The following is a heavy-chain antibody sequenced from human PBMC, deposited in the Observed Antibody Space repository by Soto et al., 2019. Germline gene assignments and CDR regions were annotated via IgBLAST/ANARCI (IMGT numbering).Heavy chain of an antibody. CDR2: IVVGSGNT. Sequence: SVKVSCKASGFTFTSSAVQWVRQARGQRLEWIGWIVVGSGNTSYAQKFQERVTITRDMSTSTAYMELSSLRSEDTAVYYCAAVTTGYLYYYYGMDVWGQGTTVTVSS. D-gene: IGHD3-9*01. CDR1: GFTFTSSA. V-gene: IGHV1-58*01. J-gene: IGHJ6*02. CDR3: AAVTTGYLYYYYGMDV.